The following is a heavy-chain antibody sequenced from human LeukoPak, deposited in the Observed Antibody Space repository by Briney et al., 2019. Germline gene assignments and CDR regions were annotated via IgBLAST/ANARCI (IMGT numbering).Heavy chain of an antibody. CDR2: IIPIFGTA. Sequence: SVKVSCKASGGTFSSYAISWVRQAPGQGLEWMGGIIPIFGTANYAQKFQGRVTITADGSTSTAYMELSSLRSEDTAVYYCARQYYDFWSGYYKHWFDPWGQGTLVTVSS. CDR3: ARQYYDFWSGYYKHWFDP. CDR1: GGTFSSYA. D-gene: IGHD3-3*01. V-gene: IGHV1-69*01. J-gene: IGHJ5*02.